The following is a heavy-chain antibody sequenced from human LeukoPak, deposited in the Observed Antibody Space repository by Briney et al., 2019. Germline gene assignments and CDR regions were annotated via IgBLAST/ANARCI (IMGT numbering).Heavy chain of an antibody. CDR2: IIPIFGTA. Sequence: GASVKVSCKASGDTFSSYAISWVRQAPGQGLEWMGGIIPIFGTANYAQKFQGRVTITADNSTSTAYVELSSLRSEDTAVYYCARTSGRWLRTGAAAGTWDYWGQGTLVTVSS. CDR3: ARTSGRWLRTGAAAGTWDY. D-gene: IGHD6-13*01. V-gene: IGHV1-69*06. J-gene: IGHJ4*02. CDR1: GDTFSSYA.